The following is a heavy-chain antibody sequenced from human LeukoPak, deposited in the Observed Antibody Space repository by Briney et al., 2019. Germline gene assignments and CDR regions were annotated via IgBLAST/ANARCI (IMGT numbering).Heavy chain of an antibody. CDR3: ARDWGDYGSGSYLSY. CDR2: IYTSGST. D-gene: IGHD3-10*01. V-gene: IGHV4-4*07. J-gene: IGHJ4*02. Sequence: SETLSLTCTVSGGSISSYYWSWTRQPAGEGLEWIGRIYTSGSTNYNPSLKSRVTMSVDTSKNQFSLKLSSVTAADTAVYYCARDWGDYGSGSYLSYWGQGTLVTVSS. CDR1: GGSISSYY.